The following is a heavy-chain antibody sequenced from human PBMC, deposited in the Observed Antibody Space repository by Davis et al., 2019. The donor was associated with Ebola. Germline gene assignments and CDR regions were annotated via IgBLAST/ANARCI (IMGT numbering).Heavy chain of an antibody. CDR1: GYTFTGYY. CDR2: INPNSGGT. D-gene: IGHD2-8*02. Sequence: ASVKVSCKASGYTFTGYYMQWVRQAPGQGLEWMGWINPNSGGTNYAQKFQGRVTMTRDTSISTAYTELSSLRSDDTAVYYCARARGGTEYDAFDIWGQGTMVTVSS. J-gene: IGHJ3*02. CDR3: ARARGGTEYDAFDI. V-gene: IGHV1-2*02.